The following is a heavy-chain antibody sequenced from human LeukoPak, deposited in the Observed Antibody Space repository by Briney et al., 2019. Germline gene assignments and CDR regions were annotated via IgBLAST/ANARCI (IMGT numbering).Heavy chain of an antibody. J-gene: IGHJ2*01. D-gene: IGHD6-19*01. Sequence: ASVKVSCKASGGTFSSYAISWVRQAPGQGREWMGRIIPIFGTANYAQKFQGRVTITADKSTSTAYMELSSLRSEDTAVYYCAREIAVAAPWYFDLWGRGTLVTVSS. CDR1: GGTFSSYA. V-gene: IGHV1-69*06. CDR2: IIPIFGTA. CDR3: AREIAVAAPWYFDL.